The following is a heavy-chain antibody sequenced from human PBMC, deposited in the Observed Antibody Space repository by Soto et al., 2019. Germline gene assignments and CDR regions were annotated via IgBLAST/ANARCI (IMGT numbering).Heavy chain of an antibody. CDR3: ARDLSWGSNWYYYMDV. Sequence: EVQLVESGGGLVQPGGSLRLSCATSGFILSDCAMNWVRQAPGKGLERVSYISSSSSVIDYADSVKGRFTVSRDNVRNSLYLQMTSLRAEDTAVYYCARDLSWGSNWYYYMDVWGKGTTVTVSS. D-gene: IGHD7-27*01. CDR2: ISSSSSVI. V-gene: IGHV3-48*01. J-gene: IGHJ6*03. CDR1: GFILSDCA.